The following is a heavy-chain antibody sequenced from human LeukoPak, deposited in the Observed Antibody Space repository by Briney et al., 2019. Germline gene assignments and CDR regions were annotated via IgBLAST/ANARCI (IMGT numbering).Heavy chain of an antibody. CDR3: ARGRRIVVVTAILYYFDY. D-gene: IGHD2-21*02. J-gene: IGHJ4*02. CDR2: INHSGGT. V-gene: IGHV4-34*01. Sequence: PSETLSLTCAVYGGSFSGYYWSWIRQPPGKGLEWIGEINHSGGTNYNPSLKSRVTISVDTSKNQFSLKLSSVTAADTAVYYCARGRRIVVVTAILYYFDYWGQGTLVTVSS. CDR1: GGSFSGYY.